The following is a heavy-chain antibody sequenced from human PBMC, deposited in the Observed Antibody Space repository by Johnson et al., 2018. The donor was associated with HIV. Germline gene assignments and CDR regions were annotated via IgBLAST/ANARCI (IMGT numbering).Heavy chain of an antibody. J-gene: IGHJ3*02. CDR2: INSDGSST. V-gene: IGHV3-74*02. D-gene: IGHD1-26*01. CDR1: GFTFSTYW. Sequence: VQLVEYGGGLVQPGGSLRLSCAASGFTFSTYWMHWVRQAPGKGLAWVSRINSDGSSTSYADSVKGRFTFSRDNSKNTLYLQMNSLRGEDTALYYCARGSSGSWDAFDIWGQGTMVTVSS. CDR3: ARGSSGSWDAFDI.